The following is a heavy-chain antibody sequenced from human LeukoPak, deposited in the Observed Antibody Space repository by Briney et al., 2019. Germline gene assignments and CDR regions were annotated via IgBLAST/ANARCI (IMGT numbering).Heavy chain of an antibody. V-gene: IGHV3-48*01. CDR1: GCTFSSYS. Sequence: PGGSLRLSCAASGCTFSSYSMNWVRQAPGKGLEWVSYISSSSSTIYYADSVKGRFTISRDNAKDSLYLQMNSLRAEDTAVYYCARGPDSSSWYSWGQGTLVTVSS. CDR2: ISSSSSTI. CDR3: ARGPDSSSWYS. J-gene: IGHJ4*02. D-gene: IGHD6-13*01.